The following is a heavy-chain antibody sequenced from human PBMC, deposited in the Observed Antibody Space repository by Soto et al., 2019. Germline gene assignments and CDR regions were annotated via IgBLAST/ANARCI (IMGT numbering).Heavy chain of an antibody. Sequence: QVQLVESGGGAIQPGRSLRLSCAASGFTFRSYATHWVRQAPGKGLEWVAVISYDGRDKKHADSVKGRFTISRDNSNNMLYLQMNRLRAEDTAVYYCARDASTGAADYYFDYWGQGTLVTVSS. CDR1: GFTFRSYA. V-gene: IGHV3-30*04. CDR2: ISYDGRDK. D-gene: IGHD5-12*01. CDR3: ARDASTGAADYYFDY. J-gene: IGHJ4*02.